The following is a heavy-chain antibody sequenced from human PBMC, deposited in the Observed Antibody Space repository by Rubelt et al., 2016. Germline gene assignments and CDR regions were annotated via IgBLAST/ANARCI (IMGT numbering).Heavy chain of an antibody. J-gene: IGHJ2*01. V-gene: IGHV4-34*01. Sequence: QVQLQQWGAGLLKPSETLSLTCAVYGGSFSGYYWSWIRQPPGKGLEWIGEINHSGSTNYNPSLKSRVTISVDTSKNQFPLKLSPWPAADTAVYYCARHSPALYWWFDLWGRGTLVVVSS. D-gene: IGHD2-21*01. CDR2: INHSGST. CDR1: GGSFSGYY. CDR3: ARHSPALYWWFDL.